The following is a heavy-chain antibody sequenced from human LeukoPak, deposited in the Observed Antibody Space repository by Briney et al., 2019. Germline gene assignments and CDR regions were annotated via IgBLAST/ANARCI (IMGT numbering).Heavy chain of an antibody. CDR3: AAAVDYDAFDI. J-gene: IGHJ3*02. V-gene: IGHV1-46*01. CDR1: GYTFTNYY. Sequence: ASVKVSCKVSGYTFTNYYTHWVRQAPGQGLEWMGIINPSGSSIGYAQKFQGRVTLTRDTSTSTVYMELSTLRSEDTAVYYCAAAVDYDAFDIWGQGTLVTVSS. D-gene: IGHD6-13*01. CDR2: INPSGSSI.